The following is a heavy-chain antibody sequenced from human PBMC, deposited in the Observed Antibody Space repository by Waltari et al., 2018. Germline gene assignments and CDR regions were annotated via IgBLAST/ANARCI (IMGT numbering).Heavy chain of an antibody. CDR2: IYTSGST. CDR1: GGSISSYY. D-gene: IGHD2-2*01. V-gene: IGHV4-4*07. Sequence: QVQLQESGPGLVKPSETLSLTCTVSGGSISSYYWSWIRQPDGKGLEWMGGIYTSGSTNYNPSLKSRVTMSVDTSKNQFSLKLSSVTAADTAVYYCARGLRKPYCSSTSCSRRYYYYYMDVWGKGTTVTISS. J-gene: IGHJ6*03. CDR3: ARGLRKPYCSSTSCSRRYYYYYMDV.